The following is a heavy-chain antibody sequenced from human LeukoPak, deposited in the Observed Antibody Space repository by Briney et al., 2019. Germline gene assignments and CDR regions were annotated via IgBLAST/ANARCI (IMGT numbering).Heavy chain of an antibody. Sequence: ASVKVSCKASGYTFTDHYMHWVRQAPGQGLEWVGWINPNSGGTNYAQKFQGRVTMTRDTSINTAYMEVSWLRSDDTAVYYCASIGGTSLEYWGQGTLVAVSS. CDR3: ASIGGTSLEY. CDR2: INPNSGGT. V-gene: IGHV1-2*02. CDR1: GYTFTDHY. D-gene: IGHD4-23*01. J-gene: IGHJ4*02.